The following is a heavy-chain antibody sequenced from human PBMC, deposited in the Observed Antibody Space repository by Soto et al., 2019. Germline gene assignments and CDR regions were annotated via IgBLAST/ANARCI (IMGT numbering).Heavy chain of an antibody. CDR3: VMVDNYVTPTPQDV. Sequence: QVQLVQSGDEVKKPGASVKVSCKASGYIFVNYGIAWVRQAPRQGLEWMGWISPYTGNTHSASKVEGRLTMTTDTSTSTAYMGLGCLTSDDTAVYYCVMVDNYVTPTPQDVWGQGTTVTVSS. CDR1: GYIFVNYG. D-gene: IGHD3-16*01. CDR2: ISPYTGNT. V-gene: IGHV1-18*01. J-gene: IGHJ6*02.